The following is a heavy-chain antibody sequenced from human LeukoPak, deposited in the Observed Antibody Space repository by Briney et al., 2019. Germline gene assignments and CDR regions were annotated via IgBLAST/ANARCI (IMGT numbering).Heavy chain of an antibody. D-gene: IGHD3-9*01. J-gene: IGHJ3*02. CDR3: ARRHFDWFLCAGGSLDI. Sequence: WGSLRLSCAGSGFTIRSYWRHWVRQPPGKGLEWVANIKEVGCEKYYVCAVKGRSTISRDNANDSVYLQINILRAEDTSVYYCARRHFDWFLCAGGSLDIWGQGTMVTVSS. CDR2: IKEVGCEK. V-gene: IGHV3-7*01. CDR1: GFTIRSYW.